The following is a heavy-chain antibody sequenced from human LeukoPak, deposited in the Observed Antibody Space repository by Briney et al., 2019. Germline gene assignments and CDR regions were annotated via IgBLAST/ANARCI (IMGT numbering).Heavy chain of an antibody. CDR3: AKDRYSYAFEYSDS. V-gene: IGHV3-66*02. J-gene: IGHJ4*02. Sequence: GGSLRLSCAASGFTVSNSFMTWVRQAPGKGLEWVSVIYSGGDTYYTDSVKGRFTISRDNSKNTLSLQVSSLRTEDTAVYYCAKDRYSYAFEYSDSWGQGTLVTVSS. CDR1: GFTVSNSF. D-gene: IGHD5-18*01. CDR2: IYSGGDT.